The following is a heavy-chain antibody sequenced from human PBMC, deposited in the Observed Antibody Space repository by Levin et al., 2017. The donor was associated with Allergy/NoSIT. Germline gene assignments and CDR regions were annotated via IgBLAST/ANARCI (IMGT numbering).Heavy chain of an antibody. J-gene: IGHJ3*02. D-gene: IGHD1-26*01. CDR3: AKMALLVGATRPYDAFDI. V-gene: IGHV3-23*01. CDR1: GFAFSSYA. Sequence: GGSLRLSCTASGFAFSSYAMSWVRQAPEKGLEWVSSIYSNGAYTYYADSVKGRFTISRDNSKNTLFLQMNSLRAEDTAVYYCAKMALLVGATRPYDAFDIWGQGTRVTVSS. CDR2: IYSNGAYT.